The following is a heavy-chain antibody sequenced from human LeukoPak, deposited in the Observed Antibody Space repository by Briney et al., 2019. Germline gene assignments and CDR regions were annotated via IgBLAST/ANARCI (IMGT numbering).Heavy chain of an antibody. CDR3: ARNYYYYYYMDV. Sequence: GGSLRLSCAASGFTFSDYYMSWTRQAPGKGLEWVSYISSSGSTIYYADSVKGRFTMSRDNAKNSLYLQMNSLRAEDTAVYYCARNYYYYYYMDVWGKGTMVTVSS. CDR2: ISSSGSTI. CDR1: GFTFSDYY. V-gene: IGHV3-11*04. J-gene: IGHJ6*03.